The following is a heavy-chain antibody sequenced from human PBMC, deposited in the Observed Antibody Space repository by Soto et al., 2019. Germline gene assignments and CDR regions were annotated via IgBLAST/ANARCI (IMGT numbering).Heavy chain of an antibody. Sequence: QVQLVQSGAEVKKPGSSVTISCKASGDTFGNSAISWVRQAPGQGLEWMGGIIPIFPTPDYALKLQGRDKITADESTSTPYMELISLRSEDTAVYYSARDINQQQFVGNYCCDIDVWGLGTTVTVSS. CDR2: IIPIFPTP. V-gene: IGHV1-69*12. CDR3: ARDINQQQFVGNYCCDIDV. CDR1: GDTFGNSA. J-gene: IGHJ6*02. D-gene: IGHD1-20*01.